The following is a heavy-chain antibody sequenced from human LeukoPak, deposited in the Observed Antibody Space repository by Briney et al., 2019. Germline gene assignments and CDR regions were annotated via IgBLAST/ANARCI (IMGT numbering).Heavy chain of an antibody. CDR1: GGTFSSYA. CDR2: IIPIFGTA. V-gene: IGHV1-69*01. Sequence: GASVKVSCKXSGGTFSSYAISWVRQAPGQGLEWMGGIIPIFGTANYSQKFQGRATSTADESTSTAYMELSSLRSEDTAVYYCAREGRPVLPVLDQQFDYWGQGTLVTVSS. CDR3: AREGRPVLPVLDQQFDY. J-gene: IGHJ4*02. D-gene: IGHD3-3*01.